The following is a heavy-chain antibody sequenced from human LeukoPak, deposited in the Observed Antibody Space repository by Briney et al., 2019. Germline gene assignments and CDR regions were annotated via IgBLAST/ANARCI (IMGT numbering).Heavy chain of an antibody. CDR3: AREGCGGSCYSRYYYFDY. CDR2: INHSGST. CDR1: GGSFSGYY. Sequence: SETLSLTCAVYGGSFSGYYWSWIRQPPGKGLEWIGEINHSGSTNYNPSLKSRVTISVDTSKNQFSLKLSSVTAADTAVYYCAREGCGGSCYSRYYYFDYWGQGTLVTVSS. J-gene: IGHJ4*02. V-gene: IGHV4-34*01. D-gene: IGHD2-15*01.